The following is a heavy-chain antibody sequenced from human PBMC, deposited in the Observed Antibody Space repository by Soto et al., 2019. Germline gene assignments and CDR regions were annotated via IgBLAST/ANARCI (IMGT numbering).Heavy chain of an antibody. J-gene: IGHJ6*02. V-gene: IGHV3-7*05. Sequence: EVQLVESGGGLVQPGGSLRLSCAASGFTFSSYWMSWVRQAPGKGLEWVANIKQDGSEKYYVDSVKGRFTISRDNAKNPLYLKKIRLRGEDTAVYYCARGYCSSTSCYPAASYDYYYYYGMDVWGQGNTVTVSS. CDR1: GFTFSSYW. CDR2: IKQDGSEK. D-gene: IGHD2-2*01. CDR3: ARGYCSSTSCYPAASYDYYYYYGMDV.